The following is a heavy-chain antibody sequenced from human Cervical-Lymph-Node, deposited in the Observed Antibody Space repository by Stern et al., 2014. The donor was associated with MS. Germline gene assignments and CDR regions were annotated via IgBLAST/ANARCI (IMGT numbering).Heavy chain of an antibody. D-gene: IGHD2-21*01. CDR1: GGSFSGYY. CDR2: INHSERT. V-gene: IGHV4-34*01. Sequence: QVQLQQWGAGLLKPSATLYLTCAVYGGSFSGYYWSWIRQPPGKGLEWIGEINHSERTNNNPPLKTRVTISVDTAKSHFSLKQSSVTAADTAVYYCARVKRWFDPLGQGTLVTVSS. J-gene: IGHJ5*02. CDR3: ARVKRWFDP.